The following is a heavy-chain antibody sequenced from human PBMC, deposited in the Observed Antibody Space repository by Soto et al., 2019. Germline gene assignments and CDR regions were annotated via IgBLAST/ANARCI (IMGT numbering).Heavy chain of an antibody. D-gene: IGHD1-1*01. Sequence: EVQLVESGGGLVKPGESLRLSCAGSGFTFSSYMMNWVRQAPGKGLEWVASISTGSTYIYYADALKGRFTISRDDAKNSVYLQPHSLSDEDTGVYYSVRDSLTRPSWGQGARVNVSS. CDR3: VRDSLTRPS. V-gene: IGHV3-21*01. CDR1: GFTFSSYM. J-gene: IGHJ5*02. CDR2: ISTGSTYI.